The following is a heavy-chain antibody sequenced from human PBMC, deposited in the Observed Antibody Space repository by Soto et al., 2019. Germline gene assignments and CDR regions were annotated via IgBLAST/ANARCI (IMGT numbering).Heavy chain of an antibody. J-gene: IGHJ4*02. Sequence: PGGSLRLSCAASGITFSNYAMNWVRQATGKGLEWVSVISGSGGDTHYADSVKGRFSISRDNSKNTLYLQMNSLRAEDTAVYYREKEIGGYSPPFDFGGQGPLVTAPQ. CDR2: ISGSGGDT. V-gene: IGHV3-23*01. CDR3: EKEIGGYSPPFDF. D-gene: IGHD3-10*01. CDR1: GITFSNYA.